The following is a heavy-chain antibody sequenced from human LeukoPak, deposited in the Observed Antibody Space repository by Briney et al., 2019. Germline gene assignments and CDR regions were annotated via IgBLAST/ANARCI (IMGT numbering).Heavy chain of an antibody. V-gene: IGHV3-21*01. J-gene: IGHJ4*02. Sequence: GGSLRLSCAASGFTFSSYSMNWVRQAPGKGLEWVSSISSSSSYIYYADSVKGRFTISRDNAKNSLYLQMNSLRAEDTAVYYCAGRMGVAADFDYWVQGTMVTVSS. CDR2: ISSSSSYI. D-gene: IGHD2-15*01. CDR1: GFTFSSYS. CDR3: AGRMGVAADFDY.